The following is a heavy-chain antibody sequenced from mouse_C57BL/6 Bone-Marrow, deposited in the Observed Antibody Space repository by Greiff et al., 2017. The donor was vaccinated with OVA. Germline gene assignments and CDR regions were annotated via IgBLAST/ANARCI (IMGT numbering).Heavy chain of an antibody. V-gene: IGHV5-16*01. D-gene: IGHD2-3*01. CDR3: ARDHGYYNWYFDV. J-gene: IGHJ1*03. CDR2: INYDGSST. CDR1: GFTFSDYY. Sequence: EVHLVESEGGLVQPGSSMKLSCTASGFTFSDYYMAWVRQVPEKGLEWVANINYDGSSTYYLDSLKSRFIISRDNAKNILYMQMSSLKSEDTATYYCARDHGYYNWYFDVWGTGTTVTVSS.